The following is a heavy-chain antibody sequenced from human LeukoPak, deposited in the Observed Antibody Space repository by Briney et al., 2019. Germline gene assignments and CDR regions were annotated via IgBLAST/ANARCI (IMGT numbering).Heavy chain of an antibody. J-gene: IGHJ5*02. D-gene: IGHD2-15*01. Sequence: PGGSLRLSCAASGFTFSSYAMSWVRQAPGKGLEWVSALSGSGVTTYFADSVKGRFSISRDNSKNTLYLQMNSLRAEDTAVYYCAKSPGVVSDRFDPWGQGTLVTVSS. CDR2: LSGSGVTT. V-gene: IGHV3-23*01. CDR1: GFTFSSYA. CDR3: AKSPGVVSDRFDP.